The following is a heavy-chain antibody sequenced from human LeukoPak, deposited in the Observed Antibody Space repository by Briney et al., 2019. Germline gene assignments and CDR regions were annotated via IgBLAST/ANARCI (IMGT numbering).Heavy chain of an antibody. V-gene: IGHV3-21*01. Sequence: SVKGRFTIPRDNAKNALYLPINSLRAEDTAVYYCARRSSNYYFDYSGQGTPVTVSS. CDR3: ARRSSNYYFDY. J-gene: IGHJ4*02.